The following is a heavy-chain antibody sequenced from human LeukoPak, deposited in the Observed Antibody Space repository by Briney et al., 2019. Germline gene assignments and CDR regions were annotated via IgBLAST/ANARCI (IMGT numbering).Heavy chain of an antibody. CDR2: ISYDGSNK. D-gene: IGHD2-2*01. Sequence: GRSLRLSCVASGFTFSSYVMHWVRQAPGKGLEWVAVISYDGSNKYYADSVKGRFTISRDNSKNTLYLQMNSLRAEDTAVYYCAREKVVPAAIFYYYYMDVWGKGTTVTVSS. CDR3: AREKVVPAAIFYYYYMDV. CDR1: GFTFSSYV. J-gene: IGHJ6*03. V-gene: IGHV3-30*01.